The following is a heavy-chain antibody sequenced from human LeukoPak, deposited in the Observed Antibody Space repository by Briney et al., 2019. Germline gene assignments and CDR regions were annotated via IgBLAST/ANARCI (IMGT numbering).Heavy chain of an antibody. J-gene: IGHJ4*02. CDR2: ICYSKNT. V-gene: IGHV4-39*01. CDR3: VSPRGFSYGYFDY. D-gene: IGHD5-18*01. CDR1: GGSISSSSAY. Sequence: PSETLSLTCTVSGGSISSSSAYWGWIRQPPGKGLEWIGSICYSKNTYYNPSLKSRVTISADTSKNQFSLTLGSVSATDTAVYYCVSPRGFSYGYFDYWGQGTLVTVSS.